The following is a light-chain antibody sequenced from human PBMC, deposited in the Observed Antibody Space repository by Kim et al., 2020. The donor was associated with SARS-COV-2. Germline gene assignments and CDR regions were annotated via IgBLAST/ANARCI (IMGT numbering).Light chain of an antibody. V-gene: IGKV1-5*03. Sequence: DIQMTQSPSTLSVSVGDRVTITCRASQSISSWLAWYQQKPGKAPKLLIYKASSLESGVPSRFSGSGSGTEFTLTISSLQPDDFATYYCQHYNSYSLTFGGGTKLEI. CDR2: KAS. CDR1: QSISSW. CDR3: QHYNSYSLT. J-gene: IGKJ4*01.